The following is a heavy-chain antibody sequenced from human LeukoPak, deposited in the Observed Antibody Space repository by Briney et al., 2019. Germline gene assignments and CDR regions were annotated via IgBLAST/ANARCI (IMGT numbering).Heavy chain of an antibody. CDR3: TKAVGGGRDAYDI. D-gene: IGHD3-16*01. CDR2: IFDSGTPS. V-gene: IGHV3-23*05. J-gene: IGHJ3*02. CDR1: GITFRHHA. Sequence: GGSLRLSCVASGITFRHHAVNWVRQAPGKGLEWVSSIFDSGTPSYYADSVKGRFTISRDNSRNTFYLQMENLRAEDSATYYCTKAVGGGRDAYDIWGQGTGVIVSS.